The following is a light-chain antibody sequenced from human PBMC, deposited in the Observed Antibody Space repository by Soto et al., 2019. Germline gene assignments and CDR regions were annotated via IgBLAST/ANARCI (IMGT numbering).Light chain of an antibody. CDR1: QSISSW. CDR2: DAS. V-gene: IGKV1-5*01. J-gene: IGKJ1*01. Sequence: DIQMTQSPSTPSASVGDRVTITCRASQSISSWLAWYQQKPGKAPKLLIYDASSLESGVPSRFSGSGSGTDFTLTISSLQAEDVAVYYCQQYYSTPPWTFGQGTKVDIK. CDR3: QQYYSTPPWT.